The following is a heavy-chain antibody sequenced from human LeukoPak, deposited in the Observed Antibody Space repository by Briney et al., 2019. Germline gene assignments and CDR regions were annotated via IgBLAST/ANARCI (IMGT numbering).Heavy chain of an antibody. CDR2: IYPGDSHT. V-gene: IGHV5-51*01. J-gene: IGHJ3*02. CDR1: EYNLTNYW. Sequence: GESLKISCKGFEYNLTNYWIGWVRQMPGKGLEWMGIIYPGDSHTIDSPSVQGQVTISADKSINTAYLKWSSTKASDTAMYYCARQESDQWDVFDIWGKGTMVAVSS. CDR3: ARQESDQWDVFDI. D-gene: IGHD2-8*01.